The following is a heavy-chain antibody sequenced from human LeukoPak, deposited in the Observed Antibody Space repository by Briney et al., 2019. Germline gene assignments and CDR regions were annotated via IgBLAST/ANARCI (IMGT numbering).Heavy chain of an antibody. D-gene: IGHD2-8*02. V-gene: IGHV3-7*01. CDR2: IDSDGGDK. J-gene: IGHJ4*02. CDR3: ARGGSGSSKYWVF. CDR1: DFTLSPYW. Sequence: PGGSLRLSCAASDFTLSPYWMTWVRQAPGRGLEWVANIDSDGGDKYYGDSVKGRFSIPRDNAENSLFLQMNNLRVEDSAVYYCARGGSGSSKYWVFWGQGTLVTVSS.